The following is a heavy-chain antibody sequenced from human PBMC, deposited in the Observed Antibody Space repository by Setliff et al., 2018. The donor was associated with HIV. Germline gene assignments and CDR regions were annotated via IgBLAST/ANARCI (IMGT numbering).Heavy chain of an antibody. V-gene: IGHV1-69*13. J-gene: IGHJ3*02. CDR3: ARGQGCGGGCHYAFEM. CDR2: IIPMYNIP. CDR1: GGTLSNYV. D-gene: IGHD2-21*02. Sequence: GASVKVSCKTSGGTLSNYVITWVRQAPGQGLEWMGMIIPMYNIPAYAQKFQGRVTFTADESTSTAYMELSSLSSEDTAVYYCARGQGCGGGCHYAFEMWGQGTMGT.